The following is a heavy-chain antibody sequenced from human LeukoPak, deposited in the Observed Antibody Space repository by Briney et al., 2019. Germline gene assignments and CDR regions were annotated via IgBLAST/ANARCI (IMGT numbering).Heavy chain of an antibody. CDR2: ISGSGGST. Sequence: GGSLRLSCAASGFTFSSYAMSWVRQAPEKGLEWVSTISGSGGSTYYTDSVRGRFTISRDNSKNTLYLQMNSLRAEDTAVYYCARSSGWYVRYFDYWGQGTLVTVSS. D-gene: IGHD6-19*01. CDR3: ARSSGWYVRYFDY. V-gene: IGHV3-23*01. J-gene: IGHJ4*02. CDR1: GFTFSSYA.